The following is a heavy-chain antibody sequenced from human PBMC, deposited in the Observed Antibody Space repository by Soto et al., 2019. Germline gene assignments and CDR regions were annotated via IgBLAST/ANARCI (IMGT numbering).Heavy chain of an antibody. Sequence: ETRSGTGASYRWSFSGYYWSWIRQPPGKGLEWIGEINHSGSTNYNPSLKSRVTISVDTSKNQFSLKLTSVTAADTAVYYCARDKITGLFDYWGQGTLVTVSS. J-gene: IGHJ4*02. CDR3: ARDKITGLFDY. CDR2: INHSGST. CDR1: RWSFSGYY. V-gene: IGHV4-34*01. D-gene: IGHD2-8*02.